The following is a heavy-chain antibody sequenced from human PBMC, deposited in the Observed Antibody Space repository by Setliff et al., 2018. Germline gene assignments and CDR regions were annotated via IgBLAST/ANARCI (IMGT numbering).Heavy chain of an antibody. D-gene: IGHD6-19*01. Sequence: GGSLRLSCAASGFSFSSYTMNCVRQAPGKGLEWISSIGGSSNTIFYADSVKGRFTISRDNAKNSLYLQMNSLRAEDTAVYYCAKGDISGFYYIDSWGQGTLVTVSS. CDR2: IGGSSNTI. CDR1: GFSFSSYT. CDR3: AKGDISGFYYIDS. J-gene: IGHJ4*02. V-gene: IGHV3-48*01.